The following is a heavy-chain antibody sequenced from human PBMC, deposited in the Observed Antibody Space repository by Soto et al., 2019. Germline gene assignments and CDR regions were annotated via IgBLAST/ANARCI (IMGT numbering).Heavy chain of an antibody. J-gene: IGHJ6*03. CDR1: GFTFSSYD. Sequence: PGGSLRLSCAASGFTFSSYDMHWVRQATGKGLEWVSAIGTAGDTYYPGSVKGRFTISRENAKNSLYLQMNSLRAGDTAVYYCARWIAPVVAATLYYYYMDVWGKGTTVTVSS. CDR3: ARWIAPVVAATLYYYYMDV. V-gene: IGHV3-13*01. CDR2: IGTAGDT. D-gene: IGHD2-15*01.